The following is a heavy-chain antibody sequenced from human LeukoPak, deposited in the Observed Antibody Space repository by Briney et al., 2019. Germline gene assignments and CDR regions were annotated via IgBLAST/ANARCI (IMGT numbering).Heavy chain of an antibody. CDR1: GFTFSGYA. Sequence: GGSLRLSGAASGFTFSGYAMTWVRQAPGKGLEWVSSITGSGDYTYYIDSVKGRFTISRDNSKNILYLQMNSLRGEDTALYYCAKDGLYYDGSAHVYYFDYWGQGTLVAVSS. CDR2: ITGSGDYT. V-gene: IGHV3-23*01. CDR3: AKDGLYYDGSAHVYYFDY. J-gene: IGHJ4*02. D-gene: IGHD3-22*01.